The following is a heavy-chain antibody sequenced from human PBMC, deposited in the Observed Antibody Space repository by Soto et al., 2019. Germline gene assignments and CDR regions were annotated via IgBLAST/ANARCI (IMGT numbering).Heavy chain of an antibody. CDR1: GYSISSGYY. V-gene: IGHV4-38-2*02. CDR2: ISHSGFI. CDR3: ARAPPGSCTTTSCPTWFDP. J-gene: IGHJ5*02. D-gene: IGHD2-2*01. Sequence: SETLSLTCTVSGYSISSGYYWAWIRQPPGKGLEWIGSISHSGFIYYNPSLKSRVTSSIDTPKNHFSLKLSSVTAADTAVYYCARAPPGSCTTTSCPTWFDPWGQGTLVTVSS.